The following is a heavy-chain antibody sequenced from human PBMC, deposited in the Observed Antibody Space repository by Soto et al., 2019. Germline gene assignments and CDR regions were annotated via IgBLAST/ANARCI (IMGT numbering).Heavy chain of an antibody. Sequence: PGESLKISCKGSGYSFTSYWISCVRQMAGKGLEWMGRSDPSDSYTNYSPSFQGHVTISADKPISADYLQWSSLKASDTPMSYCARPIEADIGHYGMDVWGQGTPVTVSS. CDR2: SDPSDSYT. CDR3: ARPIEADIGHYGMDV. D-gene: IGHD6-13*01. CDR1: GYSFTSYW. J-gene: IGHJ6*02. V-gene: IGHV5-10-1*01.